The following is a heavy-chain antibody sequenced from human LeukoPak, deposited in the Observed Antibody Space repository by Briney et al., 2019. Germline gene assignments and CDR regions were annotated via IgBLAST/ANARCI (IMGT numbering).Heavy chain of an antibody. CDR2: IYYSGST. CDR1: GGSISTNSDY. CDR3: VRHLSAGRPAFDI. V-gene: IGHV4-39*01. D-gene: IGHD2-15*01. Sequence: SETLSLTCTVSGGSISTNSDYWGWIRQPPGKGLEWIGNIYYSGSTYYNPSLKSRVTISIDTSKNQFSLRLSSVTAADTAVYYCVRHLSAGRPAFDIWGQGTMVTVSS. J-gene: IGHJ3*02.